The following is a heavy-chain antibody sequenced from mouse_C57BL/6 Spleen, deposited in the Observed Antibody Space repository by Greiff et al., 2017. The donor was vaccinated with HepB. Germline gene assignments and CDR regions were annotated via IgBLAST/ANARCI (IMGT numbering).Heavy chain of an antibody. D-gene: IGHD3-2*02. Sequence: QVQLQQPGAELVKPGASVKMSCKASGYTFTSYWITWVKQRPGQGLEWIGDIYPGSGSTNYNEKFKSKATLTVDTSSSTAYMQLSSLTSEDAAVYDCAREGDSSGYGSYWGQGTLVTVSA. CDR3: AREGDSSGYGSY. CDR2: IYPGSGST. CDR1: GYTFTSYW. J-gene: IGHJ3*01. V-gene: IGHV1-55*01.